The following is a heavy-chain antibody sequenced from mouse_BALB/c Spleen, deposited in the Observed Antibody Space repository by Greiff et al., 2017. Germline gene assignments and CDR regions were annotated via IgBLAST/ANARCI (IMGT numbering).Heavy chain of an antibody. CDR1: GYSITSDYA. J-gene: IGHJ4*01. D-gene: IGHD2-4*01. V-gene: IGHV3-2*02. CDR2: ISYSGST. CDR3: ARWYDYDYYAMDY. Sequence: EVKLQESGPGLVKPSQSLSLTCTVTGYSITSDYAWTWIRQFPGNKLEWMGYISYSGSTSYNPSLKSRISITRDTSKNQFFLQLNSVTTEDTATYYCARWYDYDYYAMDYWGQGTSVTVSS.